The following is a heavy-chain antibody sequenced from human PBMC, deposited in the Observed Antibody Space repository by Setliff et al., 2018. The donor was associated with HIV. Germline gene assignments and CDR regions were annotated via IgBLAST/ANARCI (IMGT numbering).Heavy chain of an antibody. CDR3: ATQRDIVMVPGQGGFDI. CDR1: GFTLTELS. CDR2: FNPEDGKT. V-gene: IGHV1-24*01. D-gene: IGHD2-2*01. J-gene: IGHJ3*02. Sequence: ASVKVSCKVSGFTLTELSMHWVRQAPGKGLEWMGSFNPEDGKTIYAQKFQGRVIMTTDTSTSTAYMELRSLRSDDTAMYYCATQRDIVMVPGQGGFDIWAQGTMVTVSS.